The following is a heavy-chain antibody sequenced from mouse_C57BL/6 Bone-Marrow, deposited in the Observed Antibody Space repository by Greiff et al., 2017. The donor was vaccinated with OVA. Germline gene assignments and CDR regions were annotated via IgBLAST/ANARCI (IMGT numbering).Heavy chain of an antibody. CDR3: VIQASSYRAWFAY. Sequence: EVKLMESGGGLVQPKGSLKLSCAASGFSFNTYAMNWVRQAPGKGLEWVARIRSKSNNYATYYADSVKDRFTISRDDSESMLYLQMNNLKTEDTAMYYCVIQASSYRAWFAYWGQGTLVTVSA. CDR2: IRSKSNNYAT. D-gene: IGHD1-1*01. J-gene: IGHJ3*01. V-gene: IGHV10-1*01. CDR1: GFSFNTYA.